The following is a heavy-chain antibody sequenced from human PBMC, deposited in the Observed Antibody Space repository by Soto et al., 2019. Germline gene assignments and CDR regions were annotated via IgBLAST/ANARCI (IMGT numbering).Heavy chain of an antibody. CDR3: AMVDVYVTPSPQDV. CDR1: GYTFTSYG. Sequence: QVQLVQSGAEVKNPGASVKVSCKTSGYTFTSYGIGWARQAPGQGLEWMGWINTYNGNTNYAQNLQGRVTLTTDTPTSTAYTQLRSLRSNATAIYYCAMVDVYVTPSPQDVWGQGTTVTVSS. J-gene: IGHJ6*02. D-gene: IGHD3-16*01. V-gene: IGHV1-18*01. CDR2: INTYNGNT.